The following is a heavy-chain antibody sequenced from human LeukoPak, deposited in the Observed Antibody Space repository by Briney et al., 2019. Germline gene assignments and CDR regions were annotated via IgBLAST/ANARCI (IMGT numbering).Heavy chain of an antibody. CDR2: ISSSSSYI. J-gene: IGHJ4*02. D-gene: IGHD3-22*01. V-gene: IGHV3-21*01. CDR1: GFTFSSYS. Sequence: GGSLRLSCAASGFTFSSYSMNWVRQAPGKGLEWVSSISSSSSYIYYADSVKGRFTISRDNAKNSLYLQMNSLRAEDTAVYYCARAGYGYSYDSSGRSPADYWGQGTLVTVSS. CDR3: ARAGYGYSYDSSGRSPADY.